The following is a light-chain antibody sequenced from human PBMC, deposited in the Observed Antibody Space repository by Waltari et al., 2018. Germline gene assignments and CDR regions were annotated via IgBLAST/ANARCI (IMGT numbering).Light chain of an antibody. V-gene: IGLV2-23*02. CDR2: DVN. Sequence: QSALTQTATVSGSPGQSITISCPGTSSDVGNYNLVFWYQQHPGKAPKLIIYDVNKRPSGVSNRFSGSKSGNTASLTISGLQAADEADYYCCSYAGSSISVFGGGTRLTVL. CDR1: SSDVGNYNL. CDR3: CSYAGSSISV. J-gene: IGLJ3*02.